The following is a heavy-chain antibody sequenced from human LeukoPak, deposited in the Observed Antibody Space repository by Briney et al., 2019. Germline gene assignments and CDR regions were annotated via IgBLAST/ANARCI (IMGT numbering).Heavy chain of an antibody. CDR1: GGSISSSSYY. CDR3: AGIAAARIDY. CDR2: IYYSGST. D-gene: IGHD6-13*01. J-gene: IGHJ4*02. V-gene: IGHV4-39*01. Sequence: PSETLSLTCTVSGGSISSSSYYWGWIRQPPGKGLEWIGSIYYSGSTYYNPSLKSRVTISVDTSKNQFSLKLSSVTAADTAVYYCAGIAAARIDYWGQGTLVTVSS.